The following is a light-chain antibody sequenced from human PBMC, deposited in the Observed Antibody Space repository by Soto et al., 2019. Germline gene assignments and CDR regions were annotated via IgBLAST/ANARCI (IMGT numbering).Light chain of an antibody. J-gene: IGKJ1*01. CDR1: QSVSTNF. CDR2: GAS. CDR3: QQYGRTSWT. V-gene: IGKV3-20*01. Sequence: DIVLTQSPGTLSLSPGEKATLSCRPSQSVSTNFFAWYQQKPGQAPRLLLYGASTRATGIPDRFSGSGTGTDFTLTISRLEPEDFAVYYCQQYGRTSWTFGQGTKV.